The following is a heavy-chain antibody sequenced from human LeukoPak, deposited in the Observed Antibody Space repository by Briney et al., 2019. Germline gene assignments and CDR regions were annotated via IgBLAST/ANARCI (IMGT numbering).Heavy chain of an antibody. CDR3: AREVRYTSSWYVYYYFGY. J-gene: IGHJ4*02. CDR1: GITFSDHY. CDR2: ISSSGSTI. V-gene: IGHV3-11*01. Sequence: GGSLRLSCAASGITFSDHYMSWIRQAPGKGLEWVAHISSSGSTIEYADSVRGRFAISRDNAKNSLYLQMITLSVEDTAVYYCAREVRYTSSWYVYYYFGYWGQGTPVTVSS. D-gene: IGHD6-13*01.